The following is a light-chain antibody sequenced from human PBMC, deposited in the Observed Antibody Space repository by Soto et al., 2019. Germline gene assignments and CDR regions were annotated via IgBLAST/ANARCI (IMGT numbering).Light chain of an antibody. Sequence: EKVMTQSPATLSVSPGERATLSCRASQSVRSNLAWYQRKPGQAPRLLIYGASTRATGIPARFSGSGSGTEFTLSISSLQSEDFAVYYCQQYNNWPRTFGQGTKVDIK. CDR1: QSVRSN. CDR2: GAS. CDR3: QQYNNWPRT. J-gene: IGKJ1*01. V-gene: IGKV3-15*01.